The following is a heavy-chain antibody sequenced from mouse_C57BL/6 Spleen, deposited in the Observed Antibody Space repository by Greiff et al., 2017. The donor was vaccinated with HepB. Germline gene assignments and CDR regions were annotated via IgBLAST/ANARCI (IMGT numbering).Heavy chain of an antibody. V-gene: IGHV5-17*01. J-gene: IGHJ1*03. CDR1: GFTFSDYG. D-gene: IGHD2-4*01. Sequence: EVKLVESGGGLVKPGGSLKLSCAASGFTFSDYGMHWVRQAPEKGLEWVAYISSCSSTIYYADTVKGRFTISRDNAKNTLFLQMTSLRSEDTAMYYCARSYYDYPWYVDVWGTGTTVTVSS. CDR2: ISSCSSTI. CDR3: ARSYYDYPWYVDV.